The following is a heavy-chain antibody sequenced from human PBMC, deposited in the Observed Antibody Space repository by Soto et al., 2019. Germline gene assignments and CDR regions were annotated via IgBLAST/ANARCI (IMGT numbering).Heavy chain of an antibody. J-gene: IGHJ5*02. CDR3: ARDLYYDSSGYYPGP. D-gene: IGHD3-22*01. CDR2: ISAYNGNT. CDR1: GYNFTSYG. Sequence: ASVKVSCQASGYNFTSYGISWVRQAPGQGLEWMGWISAYNGNTNYAQKLQGRVTMTTDTSTSTAYMELRSLRSDDTAVYYCARDLYYDSSGYYPGPWGQGTLVTVSS. V-gene: IGHV1-18*01.